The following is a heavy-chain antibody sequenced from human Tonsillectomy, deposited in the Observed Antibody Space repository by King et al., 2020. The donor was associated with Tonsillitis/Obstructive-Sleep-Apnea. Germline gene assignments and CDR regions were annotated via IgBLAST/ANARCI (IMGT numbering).Heavy chain of an antibody. D-gene: IGHD3-9*01. CDR1: GYTFTSYA. CDR3: ATQLLLHYDILTSGFDP. V-gene: IGHV7-4-1*02. Sequence: HVQLVESGSELKKPGASVKVSCKASGYTFTSYAMNWVRQAPGQGLEWMGWINTNTGNPTYAQGFTGRFVFSLDTSVSTAYLQISSLKAEDTALYYCATQLLLHYDILTSGFDPWGQGTLVTVSS. CDR2: INTNTGNP. J-gene: IGHJ5*02.